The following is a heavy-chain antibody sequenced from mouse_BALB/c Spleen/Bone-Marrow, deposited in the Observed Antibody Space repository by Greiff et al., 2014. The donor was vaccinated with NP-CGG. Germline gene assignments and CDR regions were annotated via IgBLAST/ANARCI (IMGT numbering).Heavy chain of an antibody. CDR1: GFSLTGYG. Sequence: QVQLQQPGPGLVAPSQSLSITCTVSGFSLTGYGVNWVRQPPGKGLEWLGVIWGDGSTDYNSALKSRLSISKDNSKSQVFLKMNSLQTDDTARYYCARDRGYDGDAMDYWGQGTSVTVSS. V-gene: IGHV2-6-7*01. CDR2: IWGDGST. CDR3: ARDRGYDGDAMDY. D-gene: IGHD2-2*01. J-gene: IGHJ4*01.